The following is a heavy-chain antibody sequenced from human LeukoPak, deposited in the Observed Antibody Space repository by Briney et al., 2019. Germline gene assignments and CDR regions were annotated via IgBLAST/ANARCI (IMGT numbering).Heavy chain of an antibody. V-gene: IGHV3-21*01. CDR2: ISSTGSDM. Sequence: GRSLRLSCAASGFTLNTYSRNWVRQAPGKGLEWVSSISSTGSDMYYVDSVKGRFTISRDNAKNSLYVQMNSLRADDTAVYYCAREPYSSGSYQVDYWGQGTPVTVSS. CDR1: GFTLNTYS. J-gene: IGHJ4*02. CDR3: AREPYSSGSYQVDY. D-gene: IGHD3-10*01.